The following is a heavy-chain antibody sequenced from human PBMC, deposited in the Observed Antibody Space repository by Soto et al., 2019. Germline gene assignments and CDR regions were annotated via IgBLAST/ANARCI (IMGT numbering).Heavy chain of an antibody. J-gene: IGHJ4*02. V-gene: IGHV3-30*18. D-gene: IGHD3-10*01. CDR1: GFVFSAYG. CDR2: VSYDGTKE. Sequence: QVQLLQSGGGVVQPGGSLRLSCAASGFVFSAYGVHWVRQAPGKGLGWVALVSYDGTKEFYADSVRGRFTISRDNSKNTVYLQMNSLGTEDTGVYYCAKGRGYGSGSFHPYYFESWGQGTLVTVSS. CDR3: AKGRGYGSGSFHPYYFES.